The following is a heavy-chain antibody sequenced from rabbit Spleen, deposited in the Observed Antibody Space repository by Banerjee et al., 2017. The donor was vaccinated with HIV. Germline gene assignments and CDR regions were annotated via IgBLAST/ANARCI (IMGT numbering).Heavy chain of an antibody. V-gene: IGHV1S40*01. CDR3: ARPYVSITGYYL. J-gene: IGHJ6*01. D-gene: IGHD1-1*01. CDR2: IYTGSDST. CDR1: GFSFSSSYY. Sequence: QSLEESGRGLVQPEGSLTLTCTASGFSFSSSYYMCWVRQAPGKGLEWIGCIYTGSDSTAYASWAKGRFTVSKTSSTTVTLQMTSLTAADTATYFCARPYVSITGYYLWGPGTLVTVS.